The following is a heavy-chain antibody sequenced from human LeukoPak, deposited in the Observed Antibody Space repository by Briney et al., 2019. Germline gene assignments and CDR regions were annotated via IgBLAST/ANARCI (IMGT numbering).Heavy chain of an antibody. CDR1: GFTVSSNY. CDR2: IYSGGST. V-gene: IGHV3-53*01. J-gene: IGHJ4*02. D-gene: IGHD1-26*01. CDR3: AREGIVGSTRDY. Sequence: GGSLRLSCAASGFTVSSNYMSWVRQAPGKGLERVSIIYSGGSTYNADSVKGRFTISRDNSKYTLYLQMNSLRAGDTAVYYCAREGIVGSTRDYWGQGTLVTVSS.